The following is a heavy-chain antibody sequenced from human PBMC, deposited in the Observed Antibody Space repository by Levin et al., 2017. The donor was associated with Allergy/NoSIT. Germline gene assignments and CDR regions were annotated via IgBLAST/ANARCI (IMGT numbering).Heavy chain of an antibody. D-gene: IGHD3-9*01. CDR2: ISSSSSTI. V-gene: IGHV3-48*01. Sequence: GGSLRLSCAASGFTFSSYSMNWVRQAPGKGLEWVSYISSSSSTIYYADSVKGRFTISRDNAKNSLYLQMNSLRAEDTAVYYCARDLRYFDGPPTDVWGKGTTVTVSS. CDR3: ARDLRYFDGPPTDV. CDR1: GFTFSSYS. J-gene: IGHJ6*04.